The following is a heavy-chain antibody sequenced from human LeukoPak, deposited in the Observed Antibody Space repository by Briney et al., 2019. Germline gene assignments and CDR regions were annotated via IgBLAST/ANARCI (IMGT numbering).Heavy chain of an antibody. CDR1: GFTLSSYS. Sequence: GGSLRLSCAASGFTLSSYSMNWVRQAPGKGLEWVSYISSSSSGTIFYADSVKGRFTISRDNAKNSLHLQMNSLRDEDTAVYYCARSTVTPGYWGQGTLVTVSP. J-gene: IGHJ4*02. CDR2: ISSSSSGTI. D-gene: IGHD4-17*01. CDR3: ARSTVTPGY. V-gene: IGHV3-48*02.